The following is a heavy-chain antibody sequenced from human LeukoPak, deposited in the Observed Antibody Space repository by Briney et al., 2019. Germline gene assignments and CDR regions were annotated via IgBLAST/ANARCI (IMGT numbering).Heavy chain of an antibody. J-gene: IGHJ6*03. D-gene: IGHD3-16*01. CDR2: INPSGSST. CDR1: GYTFTSYG. Sequence: GASVKVSCKASGYTFTSYGISWVRQAPGQGLEWMGIINPSGSSTRYAQKFQGRVTMTRDMSTSTVYMELSSLRSEDTAVYYCARGGIPQFYYYMDVWGKGTTVTVSS. V-gene: IGHV1-46*01. CDR3: ARGGIPQFYYYMDV.